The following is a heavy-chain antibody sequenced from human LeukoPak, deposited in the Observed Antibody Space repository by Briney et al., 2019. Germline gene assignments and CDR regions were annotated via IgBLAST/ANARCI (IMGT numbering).Heavy chain of an antibody. CDR1: GYTFTGYY. Sequence: GASVKVSCKASGYTFTGYYMHWVRQAPGQGLGWMGWINPNSGGTNYAQKFQGRVTMTRDTSISTAYMELSRLRSDDTAVYYCAKTTVTTGRHYYYYYYMDVWGKGTTVTVSS. D-gene: IGHD4-17*01. J-gene: IGHJ6*03. CDR3: AKTTVTTGRHYYYYYYMDV. CDR2: INPNSGGT. V-gene: IGHV1-2*02.